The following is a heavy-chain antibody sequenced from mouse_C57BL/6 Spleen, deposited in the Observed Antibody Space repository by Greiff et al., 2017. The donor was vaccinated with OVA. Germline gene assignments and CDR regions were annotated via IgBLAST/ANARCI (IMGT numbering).Heavy chain of an antibody. Sequence: QVQLQQPGAELVKPGASVKLSCKASGYTFTSYWMQWVKQRPGQGLEWIGEIDPSASNTNYNQKFKGKATLTVDTSSSTAYLQLSSLTSEDTAVYYGARRRRYSNYEAMDYWGQGTSVTVSS. CDR3: ARRRRYSNYEAMDY. D-gene: IGHD2-5*01. CDR2: IDPSASNT. V-gene: IGHV1-50*01. CDR1: GYTFTSYW. J-gene: IGHJ4*01.